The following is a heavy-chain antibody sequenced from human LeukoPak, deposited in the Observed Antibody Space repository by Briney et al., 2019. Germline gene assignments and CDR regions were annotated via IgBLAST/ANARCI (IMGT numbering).Heavy chain of an antibody. CDR3: ARAGAGYGDYYYYYMDV. J-gene: IGHJ6*03. V-gene: IGHV5-51*01. CDR2: IYPGDSDT. Sequence: GESLKISCKGSGYSFTSYWIGWVRQMPGKGLEWMGIIYPGDSDTRYSPSFQGQVTISADKSISTAYLQWSSLKASDTAMNYCARAGAGYGDYYYYYMDVWGKGTTVTVSS. D-gene: IGHD4-17*01. CDR1: GYSFTSYW.